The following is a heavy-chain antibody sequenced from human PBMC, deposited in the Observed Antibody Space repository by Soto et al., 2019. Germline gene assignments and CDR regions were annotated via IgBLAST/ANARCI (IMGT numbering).Heavy chain of an antibody. Sequence: ETLSLTCTVSGGSVSSGSYYWSWIRQPPGKGLEWIGYIYYSGSTNYNPSLKSRVTISVDTSKNQFSLKLSSVTAADTAVYYCARVSYYDFWSGYQDYYYYGMDVWGQGTTVTVSS. CDR2: IYYSGST. CDR1: GGSVSSGSYY. D-gene: IGHD3-3*01. J-gene: IGHJ6*02. CDR3: ARVSYYDFWSGYQDYYYYGMDV. V-gene: IGHV4-61*01.